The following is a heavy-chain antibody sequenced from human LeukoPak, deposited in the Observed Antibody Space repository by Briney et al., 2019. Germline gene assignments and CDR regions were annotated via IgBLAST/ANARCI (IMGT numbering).Heavy chain of an antibody. Sequence: PGGSLRLSCAASGFTFSSYWMSWVRQAPGKGLEWVANIKQDGSEKYYVDSVKGRFTISRDNAKNSLYLQMNSLRAEDTAVYYCASVRHFSKFDYWGQGTLVTVSS. CDR3: ASVRHFSKFDY. CDR2: IKQDGSEK. V-gene: IGHV3-7*01. D-gene: IGHD2/OR15-2a*01. J-gene: IGHJ4*02. CDR1: GFTFSSYW.